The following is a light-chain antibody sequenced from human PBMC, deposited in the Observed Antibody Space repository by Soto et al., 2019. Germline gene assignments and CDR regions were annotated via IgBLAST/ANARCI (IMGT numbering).Light chain of an antibody. J-gene: IGKJ5*01. CDR3: QKYNTAPYT. V-gene: IGKV4-1*01. CDR2: WAS. Sequence: DIVMTQSSDSLAVSLGERATINCKSSQSVLYSSNDKNYLAWYQQKPGQPPKLLIYWASTRESGVPDRFSGSGSGTDFTLTISSLQAEDAATYYCQKYNTAPYTFGQGTRLEI. CDR1: QSVLYSSNDKNY.